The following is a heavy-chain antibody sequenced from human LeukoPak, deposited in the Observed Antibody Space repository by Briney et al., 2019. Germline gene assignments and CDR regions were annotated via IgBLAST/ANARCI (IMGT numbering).Heavy chain of an antibody. Sequence: SETLSLTCAVYGGSFSGYYWSWIRQPPGKGLEWIGEINHSGSTNYNPSLKSRVTISVDTSKNQFSLKLSSVTAADTAVYYCARDCGGRPGTKVNYFDYWGRGTLVTVSS. CDR2: INHSGST. V-gene: IGHV4-34*01. J-gene: IGHJ4*02. CDR1: GGSFSGYY. D-gene: IGHD2-21*01. CDR3: ARDCGGRPGTKVNYFDY.